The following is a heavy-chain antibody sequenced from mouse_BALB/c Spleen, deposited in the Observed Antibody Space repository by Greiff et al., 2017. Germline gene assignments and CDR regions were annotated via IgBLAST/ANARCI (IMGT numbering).Heavy chain of an antibody. J-gene: IGHJ4*01. Sequence: EVQLQQSGPELVKPGASVKMSCKASGYTFTDYYMDWVKQSHGESFEWIGRVNPYNGGTSYNQKFKGKATLTVDKSSSTAYMELNSLTSEDSAVYYCARRDYGNYDYYAMDYWGQGTSVTVSS. CDR3: ARRDYGNYDYYAMDY. CDR2: VNPYNGGT. CDR1: GYTFTDYY. V-gene: IGHV1-19*01. D-gene: IGHD2-1*01.